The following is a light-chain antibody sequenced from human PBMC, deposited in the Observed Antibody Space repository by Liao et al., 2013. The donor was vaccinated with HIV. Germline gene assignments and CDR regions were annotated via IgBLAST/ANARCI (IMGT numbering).Light chain of an antibody. CDR2: HDT. CDR1: DIRGKS. CDR3: QAWDSSHVV. V-gene: IGLV3-21*01. Sequence: SYELTQSPSESVAPGQTARITCAGDDIRGKSVHWYQQKTGQAPVLVIYHDTDRPSGIPERFSGSNSGNTATLTISGTQAMDEADYYCQAWDSSHVVFGGGTKLTVL. J-gene: IGLJ2*01.